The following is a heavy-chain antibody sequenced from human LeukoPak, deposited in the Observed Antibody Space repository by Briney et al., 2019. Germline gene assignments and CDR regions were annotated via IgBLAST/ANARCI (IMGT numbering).Heavy chain of an antibody. V-gene: IGHV3-23*01. CDR1: GFTFSSYA. D-gene: IGHD7-27*01. J-gene: IGHJ3*02. CDR2: ISGSGGST. Sequence: GGSLRLSCVGSGFTFSSYAMSWVRQAPGKGLEWVSGISGSGGSTYYADSVKGRFTISRDNSKNTLYLQMNSLRAEDTAVYYCAKEALRNWGSPDAFDIWGQGTMVTVSS. CDR3: AKEALRNWGSPDAFDI.